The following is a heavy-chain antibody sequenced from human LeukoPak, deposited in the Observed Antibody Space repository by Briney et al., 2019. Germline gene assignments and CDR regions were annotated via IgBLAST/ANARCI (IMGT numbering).Heavy chain of an antibody. V-gene: IGHV1-24*01. CDR3: ATVITMVRGLMQYFDY. J-gene: IGHJ4*02. Sequence: GASVKVSCKVSGYTLTELSMHWVRQAPGKGLEWMGGFDPEDGETIYAQKFQGRVTMTEDTSTDTAYMELSSLRSEDTAVYYCATVITMVRGLMQYFDYWGQGTLVTVSS. CDR1: GYTLTELS. CDR2: FDPEDGET. D-gene: IGHD3-10*01.